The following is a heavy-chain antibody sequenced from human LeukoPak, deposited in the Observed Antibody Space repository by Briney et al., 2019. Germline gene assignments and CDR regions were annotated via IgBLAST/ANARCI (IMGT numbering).Heavy chain of an antibody. J-gene: IGHJ3*02. CDR2: IYWDDDK. CDR1: GFSLSTSGMC. Sequence: SGPALVKPTQTLTLTCTFSGFSLSTSGMCVSWIRQPPGKALEWLALIYWDDDKYYSTSLKTRLTTSKDTSKNQVVVTMTNMDPVDTATYYCARMQSAYDAFDIWGQGTMVTVSS. D-gene: IGHD5-12*01. CDR3: ARMQSAYDAFDI. V-gene: IGHV2-70*01.